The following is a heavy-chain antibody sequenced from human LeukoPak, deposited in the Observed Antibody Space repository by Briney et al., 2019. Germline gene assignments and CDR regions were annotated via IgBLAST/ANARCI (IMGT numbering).Heavy chain of an antibody. CDR1: GFTVSSNY. V-gene: IGHV3-53*01. J-gene: IGHJ4*02. D-gene: IGHD2-2*03. CDR2: IYSGGST. CDR3: ASGYCSSTSCLSFDY. Sequence: GGSLRLSCAASGFTVSSNYMSWVRQAPGKGLEWVSVIYSGGSTYYADSVKGRFTISRDNSKNTLYLQMNSLRAEDTAVYYCASGYCSSTSCLSFDYWGQGTLVTVSS.